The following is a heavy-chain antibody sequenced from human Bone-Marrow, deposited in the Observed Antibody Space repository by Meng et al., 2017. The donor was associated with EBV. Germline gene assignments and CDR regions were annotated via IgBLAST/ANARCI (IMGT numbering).Heavy chain of an antibody. J-gene: IGHJ4*02. V-gene: IGHV1-2*06. CDR2: IKSESGGT. CDR3: ARDGDMPVAAD. CDR1: GHTFSDYY. Sequence: QVQLVQSGAGVKQPGASVKVSCKTSGHTFSDYYIHWVRQAPGQGLEWMGRIKSESGGTHYAQTFQGRITMTRDTSISTAYMELTSLRSDDTAMYYCARDGDMPVAADWGQGTLVTVSS. D-gene: IGHD6-19*01.